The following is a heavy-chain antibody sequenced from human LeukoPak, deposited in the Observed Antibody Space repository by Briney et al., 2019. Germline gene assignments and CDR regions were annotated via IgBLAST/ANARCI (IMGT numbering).Heavy chain of an antibody. V-gene: IGHV3-53*01. CDR3: ARLLYYYDSSGPFDY. D-gene: IGHD3-22*01. CDR1: GFTVSSNY. CDR2: IYSGGST. Sequence: PGGSLGLSCAASGFTVSSNYVSWVRQAPGKGLEWVSVIYSGGSTYYADSVKGRFTISRDNSKNTLYLQMNSLRAEDTAVYYCARLLYYYDSSGPFDYWGQGTLVTVSS. J-gene: IGHJ4*02.